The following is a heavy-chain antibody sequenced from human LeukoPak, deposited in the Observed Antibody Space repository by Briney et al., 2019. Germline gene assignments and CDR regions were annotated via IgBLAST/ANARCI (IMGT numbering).Heavy chain of an antibody. CDR3: ARANDFWSGYYFANWFDP. V-gene: IGHV4-39*07. CDR2: IYYSGST. Sequence: KPSETLSLTCSVSGGSISSSNYYWGWIRQPPGKGLEWIGNIYYSGSTNYNPSLKSRVTISVDTSKNQFSLKLSSVTAADTAVYYCARANDFWSGYYFANWFDPWGQGTLVTVSS. CDR1: GGSISSSNYY. D-gene: IGHD3-3*01. J-gene: IGHJ5*02.